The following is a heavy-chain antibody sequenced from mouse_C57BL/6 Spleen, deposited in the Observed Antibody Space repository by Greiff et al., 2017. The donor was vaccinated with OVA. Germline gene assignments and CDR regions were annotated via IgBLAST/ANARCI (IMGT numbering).Heavy chain of an antibody. D-gene: IGHD1-1*01. V-gene: IGHV1-26*01. Sequence: EVQLQQSGPELVKPGASVKISCKASGYTFTDYYMNWVKQSHGKSLEWIGDINPNNGGTSYNQKFKGKATLTVDKSSSTAYMELRSLTSEDSAVYYCARSGERATVVEGYFDVWGTGTTVTVSS. CDR3: ARSGERATVVEGYFDV. CDR2: INPNNGGT. J-gene: IGHJ1*03. CDR1: GYTFTDYY.